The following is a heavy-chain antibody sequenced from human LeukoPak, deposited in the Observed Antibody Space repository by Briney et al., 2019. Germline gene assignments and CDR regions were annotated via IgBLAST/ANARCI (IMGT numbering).Heavy chain of an antibody. CDR2: IYYSGST. Sequence: SETLSLTCTVSGGSISSGGYYWSWLRQHPGKGLEWGGYIYYSGSTYYNPSLKSRVTISVDTSKNQLPLELSSVTAADTAVYYCARDEVLNGAFDIWGQGTMVTVSS. D-gene: IGHD5/OR15-5a*01. CDR1: GGSISSGGYY. CDR3: ARDEVLNGAFDI. V-gene: IGHV4-31*03. J-gene: IGHJ3*02.